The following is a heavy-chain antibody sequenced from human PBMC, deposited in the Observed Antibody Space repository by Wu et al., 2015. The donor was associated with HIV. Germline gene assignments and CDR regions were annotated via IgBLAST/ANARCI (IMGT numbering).Heavy chain of an antibody. Sequence: VQLVQSGAEVKKPGASVKVSARFPDTPSLNYPCTGCDRLLEKGLSGWEVFDPEDGETIYAQKFQGRVTMTEDTSTDTAYMELSSLRSEDTAVYYCATLSMYGSAFDIWGQGTMVTVSS. V-gene: IGHV1-24*01. CDR2: FDPEDGET. J-gene: IGHJ3*02. CDR1: DTPSLNYP. CDR3: ATLSMYGSAFDI. D-gene: IGHD3-10*01.